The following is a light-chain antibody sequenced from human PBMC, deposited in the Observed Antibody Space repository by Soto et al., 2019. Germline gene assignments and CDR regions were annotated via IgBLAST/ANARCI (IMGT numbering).Light chain of an antibody. CDR2: LGS. Sequence: VVTQSPLSLTVAPGEPASISCRSSLSLLHDGDNYLEWYVQKPGQSPQLLIYLGSTRASGVPDRFSGSGSGTDFTLKISRVEAEDVGVYYCMQALQTWTFGQGTKVEIK. V-gene: IGKV2-28*01. CDR3: MQALQTWT. J-gene: IGKJ1*01. CDR1: LSLLHDGDNY.